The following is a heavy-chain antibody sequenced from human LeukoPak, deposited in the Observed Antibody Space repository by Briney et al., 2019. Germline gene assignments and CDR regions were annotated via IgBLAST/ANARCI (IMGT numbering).Heavy chain of an antibody. CDR1: GFTFINYG. Sequence: PGGSLRLSCAASGFTFINYGMHWVRQAPGKGLDWVALIWYDGSYKYYADSVQGRFTISRDNSKNTLYLQMNSLRAEDTAVYYCAKVVQYTAATGTGLDYWGQGTLVTVSS. V-gene: IGHV3-33*06. CDR3: AKVVQYTAATGTGLDY. CDR2: IWYDGSYK. D-gene: IGHD6-13*01. J-gene: IGHJ4*02.